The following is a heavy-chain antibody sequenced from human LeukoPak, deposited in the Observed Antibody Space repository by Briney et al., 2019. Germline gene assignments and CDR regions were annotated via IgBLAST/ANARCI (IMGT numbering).Heavy chain of an antibody. CDR1: GFTFSRYW. CDR2: INHDGSAA. Sequence: GGSLRLSCAASGFTFSRYWMHWVRQAPGKGLAWVSRINHDGSAATYADSVEGRFTISRDNAKNTLYLQMNSLRAEDTAIYYCTRAEIAVAGPFDYWGQGTLVTVSS. D-gene: IGHD6-19*01. J-gene: IGHJ4*02. V-gene: IGHV3-74*01. CDR3: TRAEIAVAGPFDY.